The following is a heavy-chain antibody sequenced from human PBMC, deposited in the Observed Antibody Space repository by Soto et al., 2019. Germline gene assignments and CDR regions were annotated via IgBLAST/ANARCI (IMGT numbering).Heavy chain of an antibody. CDR2: IYYSGST. Sequence: QVQLQESGPGLVKPSETLSLTCTVSGGSVSRGSYYWSWIRQPPGKGLEWIGYIYYSGSTNYNPSLKSRVTISVDTSKNQFSLKLSSVTAADTAVYYCARDRGNWFDPWGQGTLVTVSS. CDR3: ARDRGNWFDP. J-gene: IGHJ5*02. V-gene: IGHV4-61*01. CDR1: GGSVSRGSYY.